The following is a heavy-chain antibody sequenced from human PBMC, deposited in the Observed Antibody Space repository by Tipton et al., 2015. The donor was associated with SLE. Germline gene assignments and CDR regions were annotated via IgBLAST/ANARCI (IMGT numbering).Heavy chain of an antibody. J-gene: IGHJ4*02. CDR2: IYTSGST. CDR1: GGSISSGSYY. V-gene: IGHV4-61*02. CDR3: ARVRYSGHDEAYYFDY. D-gene: IGHD5-12*01. Sequence: LRLSCTVSGGSISSGSYYWSWLRQPAGKGLEWIGRIYTSGSTNYNPSLKSRVTISVDTSKNHFSLKLSSVTAADTAVYYCARVRYSGHDEAYYFDYWGQGTLVTVSS.